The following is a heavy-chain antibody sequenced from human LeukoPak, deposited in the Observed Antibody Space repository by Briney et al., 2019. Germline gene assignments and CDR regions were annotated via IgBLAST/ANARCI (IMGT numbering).Heavy chain of an antibody. CDR3: ARSKHYYDSSGYYRLDY. J-gene: IGHJ4*02. Sequence: GESLKISCKGSGYSFTSYWIGWVRQMPGKGLEWMGIIYPGDSDTRYSPSFQGQDTISADKSISTAYLQWSSLKASDTAMYYCARSKHYYDSSGYYRLDYWGQGTLVTVSS. CDR2: IYPGDSDT. V-gene: IGHV5-51*01. CDR1: GYSFTSYW. D-gene: IGHD3-22*01.